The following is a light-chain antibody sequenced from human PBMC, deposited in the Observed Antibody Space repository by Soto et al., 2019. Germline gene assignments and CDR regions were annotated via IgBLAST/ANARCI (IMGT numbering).Light chain of an antibody. Sequence: EIVLTQSPGTLSLSPGESATLSCRASQSVSSSQVAWYQQKPGQAPRLLIYGASSRATGIADRFSGVGSETDFTLTIGRLEHEDFAVYYYQQYDTSPHTFGQGTKLEIK. CDR2: GAS. CDR1: QSVSSSQ. J-gene: IGKJ2*01. CDR3: QQYDTSPHT. V-gene: IGKV3-20*01.